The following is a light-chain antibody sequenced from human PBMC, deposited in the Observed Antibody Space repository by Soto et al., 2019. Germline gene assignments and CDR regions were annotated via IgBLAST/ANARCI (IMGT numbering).Light chain of an antibody. V-gene: IGLV2-14*01. Sequence: QSVLTQPASVSGSPGQSITISCTGTNSDIGSYNYVSWYQQHPGKAPKLIIYAVRDRPSGVSSRFSGSKSGNTASLTISGLQAEDEADYYCTSYTTSGTLFGPGTKLTVL. CDR2: AVR. CDR1: NSDIGSYNY. J-gene: IGLJ1*01. CDR3: TSYTTSGTL.